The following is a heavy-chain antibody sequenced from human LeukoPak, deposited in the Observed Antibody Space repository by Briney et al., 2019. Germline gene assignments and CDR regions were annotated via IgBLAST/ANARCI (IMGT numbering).Heavy chain of an antibody. Sequence: SETLSLTCAVYGGSFSGYYWSWIRQPAGKGLEWIGRIYTSGSTNYNPSLKSRVTMSVDTSKNQFSLKLSSVTAADTAVYYCARDPHRYSSSGGVDWGQGTLVTVSS. CDR3: ARDPHRYSSSGGVD. CDR2: IYTSGST. V-gene: IGHV4-4*07. J-gene: IGHJ4*02. CDR1: GGSFSGYY. D-gene: IGHD6-13*01.